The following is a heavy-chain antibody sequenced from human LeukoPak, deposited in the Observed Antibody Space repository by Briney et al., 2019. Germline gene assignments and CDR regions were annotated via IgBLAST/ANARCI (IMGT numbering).Heavy chain of an antibody. CDR2: INPNSGGT. Sequence: ASVKVSCKASGYTFTGYYMHWVRQAPGQGLEWMGWINPNSGGTNYAQKFQGRVTMTRDTSISTAYMELSRLRSDDTAVYYCARDGCSSTSCYAGGWFDPWGQGTLVTVSS. V-gene: IGHV1-2*02. CDR3: ARDGCSSTSCYAGGWFDP. D-gene: IGHD2-2*01. J-gene: IGHJ5*02. CDR1: GYTFTGYY.